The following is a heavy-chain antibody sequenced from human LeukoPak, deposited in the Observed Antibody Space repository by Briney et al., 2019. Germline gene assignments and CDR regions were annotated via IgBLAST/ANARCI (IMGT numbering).Heavy chain of an antibody. CDR1: GGSISSYY. CDR3: ARFDSSGYYYFDY. D-gene: IGHD3-22*01. J-gene: IGHJ4*02. CDR2: IYYSGST. Sequence: SETLSLTCTVSGGSISSYYWSWIRQPPGKGLEWIGYIYYSGSTYYNPSLKSRLTISVDTSKNQFSLKLSSVTAADTAVYYCARFDSSGYYYFDYWGQGTLVTVSS. V-gene: IGHV4-59*12.